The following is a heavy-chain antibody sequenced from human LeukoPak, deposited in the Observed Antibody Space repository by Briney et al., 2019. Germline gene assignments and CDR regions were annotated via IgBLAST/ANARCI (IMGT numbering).Heavy chain of an antibody. J-gene: IGHJ3*02. CDR3: AAEKRLYCSGGACYPDAFDI. D-gene: IGHD2-15*01. Sequence: SVKVSCKASGISFMSSAVQWVRQARGQRLEWIGWIVVGSGVKNYAQKFLERVTITRDMSTSTVFMELSSLRSEDTALYYCAAEKRLYCSGGACYPDAFDIWGQGTMVTVSS. CDR1: GISFMSSA. V-gene: IGHV1-58*01. CDR2: IVVGSGVK.